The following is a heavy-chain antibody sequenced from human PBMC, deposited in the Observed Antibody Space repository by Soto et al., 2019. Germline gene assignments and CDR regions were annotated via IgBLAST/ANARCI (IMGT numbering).Heavy chain of an antibody. D-gene: IGHD2-2*01. CDR1: GGSFSGYY. CDR2: INHSGST. CDR3: ARGSPLGSCSSTSCYGNKWFDP. J-gene: IGHJ5*02. Sequence: SETLSLTCAVYGGSFSGYYWSWIRQPPGKGLEWIGEINHSGSTNCNPSLKSRVTISVDTSKNQFSLKLSSVTAADTAVYYCARGSPLGSCSSTSCYGNKWFDPWGQGTLVTVSS. V-gene: IGHV4-34*01.